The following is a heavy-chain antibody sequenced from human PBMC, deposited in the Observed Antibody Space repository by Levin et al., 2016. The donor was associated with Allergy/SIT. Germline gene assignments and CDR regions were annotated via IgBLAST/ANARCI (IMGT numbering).Heavy chain of an antibody. V-gene: IGHV5-51*01. J-gene: IGHJ6*02. Sequence: VRQMPGKGLEWMGIIYPGDSDTRYSPSFQGQVTISADKSISTAYLQWSSLKASDTAMYYCARLGIAVHYYYYYGMDVWGQGTTVTVSS. D-gene: IGHD6-19*01. CDR3: ARLGIAVHYYYYYGMDV. CDR2: IYPGDSDT.